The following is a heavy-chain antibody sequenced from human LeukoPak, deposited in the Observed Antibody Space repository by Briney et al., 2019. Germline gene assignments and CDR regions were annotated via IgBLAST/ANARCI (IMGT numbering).Heavy chain of an antibody. D-gene: IGHD6-19*01. CDR2: TSPNSGNT. Sequence: ASVKVSCKASGYTFTRYDINWVRQATGQGLEWMGWTSPNSGNTGYAQKFQGRVTMTRDTSTSTAYMELSSLRSEDTAVYYCARVAGSIDYWGQGTLVTVPS. CDR1: GYTFTRYD. CDR3: ARVAGSIDY. J-gene: IGHJ4*02. V-gene: IGHV1-8*01.